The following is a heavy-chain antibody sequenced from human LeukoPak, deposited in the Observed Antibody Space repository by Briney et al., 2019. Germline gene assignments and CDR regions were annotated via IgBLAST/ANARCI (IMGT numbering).Heavy chain of an antibody. CDR1: GFTFSSYA. CDR3: ARDLIQLWLRGFIGY. V-gene: IGHV3-23*01. J-gene: IGHJ4*02. D-gene: IGHD5-18*01. CDR2: ISGSGVNI. Sequence: GGSLRLSCAASGFTFSSYAMSWVRQAPGKGLEWVSSISGSGVNIYYADSVKGRFTISRDNSKNTLYLQMNSLRAEDTAVYYCARDLIQLWLRGFIGYWGQGTLVTVSS.